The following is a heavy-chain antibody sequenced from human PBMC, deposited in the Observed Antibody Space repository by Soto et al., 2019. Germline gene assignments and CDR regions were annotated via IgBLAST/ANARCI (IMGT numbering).Heavy chain of an antibody. CDR2: ISSSSSYI. D-gene: IGHD2-21*01. CDR3: ARDHVDYYYGMDV. CDR1: GFTFSSYS. V-gene: IGHV3-21*01. Sequence: GGSLRLSCAASGFTFSSYSMNWVRQAPGKGLEWVSSISSSSSYIYYADSVKGRFTISRDNAKNSLYLQMNSLRAEDTAVYYCARDHVDYYYGMDVWGQGTTVTVSS. J-gene: IGHJ6*02.